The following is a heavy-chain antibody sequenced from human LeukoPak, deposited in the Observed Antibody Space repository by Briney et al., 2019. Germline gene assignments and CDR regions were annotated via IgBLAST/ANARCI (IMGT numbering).Heavy chain of an antibody. CDR3: ARTYSSSWYVHWFDP. V-gene: IGHV4-4*09. CDR2: IYTSGST. D-gene: IGHD6-13*01. J-gene: IGHJ5*02. Sequence: SETLSLTCTLSGGSISSYYWSWIRQPPGKGLEWIGYIYTSGSTNYNPSLKGRVTISVDTPKNQFSLKLSSVTAADTAVYYCARTYSSSWYVHWFDPWGQGNLVTVSS. CDR1: GGSISSYY.